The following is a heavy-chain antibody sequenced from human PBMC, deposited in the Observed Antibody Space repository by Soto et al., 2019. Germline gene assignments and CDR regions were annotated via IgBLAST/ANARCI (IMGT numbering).Heavy chain of an antibody. D-gene: IGHD3-9*01. CDR1: GLSFSSYA. Sequence: EVQVLESGGGLAQPGRSLRLSCAVSGLSFSSYAMTWVRQSPGKGLEWVSSISRSGNSTYSADSVRGRFTISSVNSKNTLYLQMNSLRAEDTAVYYCAKDAKILDWLPTSYYFDFWGQGTLVTVSS. CDR2: ISRSGNST. CDR3: AKDAKILDWLPTSYYFDF. V-gene: IGHV3-23*01. J-gene: IGHJ4*02.